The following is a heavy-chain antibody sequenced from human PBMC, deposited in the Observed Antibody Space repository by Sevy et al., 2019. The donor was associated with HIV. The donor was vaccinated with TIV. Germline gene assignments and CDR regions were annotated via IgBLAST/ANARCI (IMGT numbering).Heavy chain of an antibody. V-gene: IGHV3-66*01. J-gene: IGHJ6*02. Sequence: GGSLRLSCAASEFSVTDNYMSWVRQAPGKGLEWVSTIYSGGRTFYADSVKGRFTISRDNSKNTLYLHMNSLRAEDTAVYYCARDRYYDASGYYYYYYGLDVWGQGTTVTVSS. CDR3: ARDRYYDASGYYYYYYGLDV. CDR2: IYSGGRT. CDR1: EFSVTDNY. D-gene: IGHD3-22*01.